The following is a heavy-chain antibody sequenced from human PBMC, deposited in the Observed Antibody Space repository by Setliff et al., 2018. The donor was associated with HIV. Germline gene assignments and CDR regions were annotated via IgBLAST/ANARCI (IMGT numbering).Heavy chain of an antibody. D-gene: IGHD4-4*01. CDR3: APIDPFPHDYSNSSFDY. Sequence: SVKVSCKASADTFSSYAISWVRQAPGQGLEWMGGIIPTFGTANYAQKFQGRVTITADESTSIAYMELSSLRFDDTAVYYCAPIDPFPHDYSNSSFDYWGQGTLVTVSS. J-gene: IGHJ4*02. CDR2: IIPTFGTA. V-gene: IGHV1-69*13. CDR1: ADTFSSYA.